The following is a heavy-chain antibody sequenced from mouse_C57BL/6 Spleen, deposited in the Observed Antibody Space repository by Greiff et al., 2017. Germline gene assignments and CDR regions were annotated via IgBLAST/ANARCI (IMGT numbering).Heavy chain of an antibody. CDR2: ISSGSSTI. CDR1: GFTFSDYG. Sequence: EVQLVESGGGLVKPGGSLKLSCAASGFTFSDYGMHWVRQAPEKGLEWVAYISSGSSTIYYADTVKGRFTISRDNAKNTLFLQMTSLRSEDTAMYYCARRDYYGSSPFDYWGQGTTLTVSS. CDR3: ARRDYYGSSPFDY. V-gene: IGHV5-17*01. D-gene: IGHD1-1*01. J-gene: IGHJ2*01.